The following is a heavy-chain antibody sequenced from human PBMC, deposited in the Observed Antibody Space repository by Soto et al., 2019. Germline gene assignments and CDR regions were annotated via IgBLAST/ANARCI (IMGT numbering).Heavy chain of an antibody. V-gene: IGHV3-53*04. J-gene: IGHJ4*02. CDR1: GFTVSSNY. Sequence: PGGSLRLSCAASGFTVSSNYMSWVRQAPGKGLEWVSVIYSGGSTYYADSVKGRFTISRHNSKNTLYLQMNSLRSEDTAVYYCARGGYYDSSGYVRRYFDYWGQGTLVTVSS. CDR3: ARGGYYDSSGYVRRYFDY. D-gene: IGHD3-22*01. CDR2: IYSGGST.